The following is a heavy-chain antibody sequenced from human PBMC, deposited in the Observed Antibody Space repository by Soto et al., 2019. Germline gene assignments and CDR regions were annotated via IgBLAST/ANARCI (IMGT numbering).Heavy chain of an antibody. Sequence: SETLSLTCTVSSGSISSTIYSWDWIRQPPGKGLEWIGSIFYSGSTYYNPSLMSRVTISLDTSKSQFFLPLKSVTAADTAVYYCASLGPLGATPLDYWGHGTLVTVSS. CDR3: ASLGPLGATPLDY. D-gene: IGHD1-26*01. V-gene: IGHV4-39*07. J-gene: IGHJ4*01. CDR2: IFYSGST. CDR1: SGSISSTIYS.